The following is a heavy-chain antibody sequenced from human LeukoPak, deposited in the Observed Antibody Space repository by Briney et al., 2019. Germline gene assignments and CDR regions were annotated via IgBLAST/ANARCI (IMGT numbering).Heavy chain of an antibody. V-gene: IGHV3-7*01. J-gene: IGHJ4*02. Sequence: GGSLRLSCAASGFTFSSYWMTWLRQPPGKGLEWVANIKQDGSEKYYVDSVKGRFTISRDNAKNSLYLQMNSLRAEDTAVYYCARDTGGGYSCYDCWGQGTLVTVSS. CDR2: IKQDGSEK. CDR3: ARDTGGGYSCYDC. CDR1: GFTFSSYW. D-gene: IGHD5-18*01.